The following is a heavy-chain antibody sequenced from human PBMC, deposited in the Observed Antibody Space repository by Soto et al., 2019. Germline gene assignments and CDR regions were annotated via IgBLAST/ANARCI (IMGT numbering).Heavy chain of an antibody. Sequence: GGSLRLSCAASGFNLSHPWMTWVRQAAGKGLEWVGRIKSETDGGTADYAAPVKGRITISRDDSKNTVYLQMNSLKAEDTAVYYCTTGIYYDLLTGYHDVAYWGQGTLVTVSS. CDR3: TTGIYYDLLTGYHDVAY. V-gene: IGHV3-15*01. J-gene: IGHJ4*02. CDR1: GFNLSHPW. D-gene: IGHD3-9*01. CDR2: IKSETDGGTA.